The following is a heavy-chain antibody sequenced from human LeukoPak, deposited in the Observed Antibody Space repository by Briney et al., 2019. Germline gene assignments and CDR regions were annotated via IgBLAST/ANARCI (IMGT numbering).Heavy chain of an antibody. CDR3: ARNLRYFAS. CDR2: IWYDGSNK. CDR1: GFPFSSYV. Sequence: PGRSLRLSCAASGFPFSSYVAHWVRQAPGKGLEWVAVIWYDGSNKFYADSVKGRFTISRDNSKNTLYLQMNSLRAEDTAVYYCARNLRYFASWGQGPLVTVSS. D-gene: IGHD2/OR15-2a*01. V-gene: IGHV3-33*01. J-gene: IGHJ4*02.